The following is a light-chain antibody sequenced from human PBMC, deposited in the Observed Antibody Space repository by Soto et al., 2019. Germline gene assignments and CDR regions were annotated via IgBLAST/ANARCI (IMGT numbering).Light chain of an antibody. CDR2: GDS. J-gene: IGLJ2*01. CDR3: QSYDSSLSGVI. Sequence: QAVVTQPPSVSGAPGQRVTISCTGSSSNIGAGYGVHWYIQLPGTAPKLLAYGDSNRPSGVPDRFSGSKSDTSASLAITGLQAEDEADYYCQSYDSSLSGVIFGGGTKLTVL. CDR1: SSNIGAGYG. V-gene: IGLV1-40*01.